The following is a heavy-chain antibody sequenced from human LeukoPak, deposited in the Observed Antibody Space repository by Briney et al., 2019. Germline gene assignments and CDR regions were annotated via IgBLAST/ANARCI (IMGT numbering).Heavy chain of an antibody. Sequence: GRSLRLSCAASGFTFSSYGMHWVRQAPGKGLEWVAVISYDRSNKYYADSVKGRFTISRDNSKNTLYLQMNSLRAEDTAVYYCARTIRLGQPDYWGQGTLVTVSS. CDR1: GFTFSSYG. CDR3: ARTIRLGQPDY. D-gene: IGHD3-16*01. J-gene: IGHJ4*02. CDR2: ISYDRSNK. V-gene: IGHV3-30*03.